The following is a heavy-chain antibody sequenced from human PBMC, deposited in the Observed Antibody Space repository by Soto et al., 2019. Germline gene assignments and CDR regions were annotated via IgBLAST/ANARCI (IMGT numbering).Heavy chain of an antibody. CDR1: GASIISYY. CDR2: MHHTQGT. CDR3: ARVPFVGYFDWLDP. J-gene: IGHJ5*02. D-gene: IGHD3-9*01. V-gene: IGHV4-59*01. Sequence: SETLSLTCIVSGASIISYYWTWIRQPPGGGLEWIGYMHHTQGTNDNPSLRGRVHMSIDTSMNQFSLRLTSVTAADTAVYYCARVPFVGYFDWLDPWGHGTLVTVSS.